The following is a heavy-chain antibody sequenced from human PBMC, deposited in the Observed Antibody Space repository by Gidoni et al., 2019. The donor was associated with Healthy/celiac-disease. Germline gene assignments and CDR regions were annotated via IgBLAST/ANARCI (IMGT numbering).Heavy chain of an antibody. CDR2: IIPIFGTA. D-gene: IGHD3-10*01. V-gene: IGHV1-69*01. CDR1: GGTFSSYA. J-gene: IGHJ4*02. Sequence: QVQLVQSGAEVKKPGSSVKVSCKASGGTFSSYAISWVRQAPGQGLEWMGGIIPIFGTANYAQKFQGRVTITADESTSTAYMELSSLRSEDTAVYYCARDGWEYYYGSGTFRGAFDYWGQGTLVTVSS. CDR3: ARDGWEYYYGSGTFRGAFDY.